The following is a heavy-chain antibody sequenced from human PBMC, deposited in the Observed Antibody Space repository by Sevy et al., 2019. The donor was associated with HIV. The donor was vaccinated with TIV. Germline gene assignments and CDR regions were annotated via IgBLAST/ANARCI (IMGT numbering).Heavy chain of an antibody. CDR3: ARGARVLVTSTLDEGWFDP. Sequence: ASVKVSCKASGYTFTGYYMHWVRQAPGQGLEWMGWINPNSGGTNYAQKFQGWVTMTRDTSISTAYMELSRLRSDDTAVYYCARGARVLVTSTLDEGWFDPWGHGTLVTVSS. J-gene: IGHJ5*02. D-gene: IGHD3-9*01. V-gene: IGHV1-2*04. CDR2: INPNSGGT. CDR1: GYTFTGYY.